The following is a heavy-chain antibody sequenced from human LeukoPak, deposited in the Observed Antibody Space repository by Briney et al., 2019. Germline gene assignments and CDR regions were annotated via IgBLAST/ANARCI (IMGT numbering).Heavy chain of an antibody. Sequence: SETLSLTCAVSGGSISSGGYSWSWIRQPPGKGLEWIGYIYHSGSTYYNPSLKSRVTISVDTSKNQFSLKLSSVTAADTAVYYCARHLAGITIFSPGYYFDYWGQGTLVTVSS. D-gene: IGHD3-9*01. CDR1: GGSISSGGYS. V-gene: IGHV4-30-2*03. CDR2: IYHSGST. CDR3: ARHLAGITIFSPGYYFDY. J-gene: IGHJ4*02.